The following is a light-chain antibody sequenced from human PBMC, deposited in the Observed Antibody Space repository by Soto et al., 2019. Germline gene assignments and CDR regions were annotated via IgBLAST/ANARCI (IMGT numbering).Light chain of an antibody. V-gene: IGKV3-20*01. CDR3: QQYGNSPQT. CDR2: DTS. CDR1: QSVSSNY. J-gene: IGKJ1*01. Sequence: EIVVTQSPGTLSLSPGEGATLSCRASQSVSSNYLAWYQQKPGQAPRLLIYDTSSRATGIPDRFSGSGSGTDFTLTISRLEPEDFAVYYCQQYGNSPQTFGQGTKVDIK.